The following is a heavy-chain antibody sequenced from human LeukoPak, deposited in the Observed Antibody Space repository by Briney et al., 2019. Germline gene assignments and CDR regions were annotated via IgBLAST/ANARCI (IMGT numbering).Heavy chain of an antibody. V-gene: IGHV1-46*01. CDR3: ARVLNGYNIRDYFDY. J-gene: IGHJ4*02. D-gene: IGHD5-24*01. CDR2: INPSGGST. Sequence: ASVKVSYKASGYTFTSYYIHWVRQAPGQGLEWMGLINPSGGSTNYAQKFQGRVTMTRDTSTSTVYMELSSLRSDDTAVYYCARVLNGYNIRDYFDYWGQGTLVTVSS. CDR1: GYTFTSYY.